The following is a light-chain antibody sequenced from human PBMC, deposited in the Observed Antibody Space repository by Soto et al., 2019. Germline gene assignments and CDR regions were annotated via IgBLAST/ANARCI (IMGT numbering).Light chain of an antibody. CDR1: SSNIGNNY. V-gene: IGLV1-51*02. CDR3: GTLDSSLSAVV. Sequence: QSVLTQPPSVSAAPGQKVTISCSGSSSNIGNNYVSWYQQLPGTAPKLLIYENNKRPSGIPDRFSGSKSGTSATLGITGLQTGDEADYYCGTLDSSLSAVVFGGGTKVTVL. CDR2: ENN. J-gene: IGLJ2*01.